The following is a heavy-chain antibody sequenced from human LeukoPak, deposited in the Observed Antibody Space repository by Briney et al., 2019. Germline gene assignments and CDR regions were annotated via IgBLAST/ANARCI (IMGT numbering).Heavy chain of an antibody. CDR2: ISSNGGST. V-gene: IGHV3-64*01. CDR1: GFTFSSYA. J-gene: IGHJ6*03. CDR3: ARAPHPAPRYYYYYMDV. Sequence: PGGSLRLSCAASGFTFSSYAMHWVRQAPGKGLEYVSAISSNGGSTYYANSVKGKFTISRDNSKNTLYLQMGSLRAEDMAVYYCARAPHPAPRYYYYYMDVWGKGTTVTISS.